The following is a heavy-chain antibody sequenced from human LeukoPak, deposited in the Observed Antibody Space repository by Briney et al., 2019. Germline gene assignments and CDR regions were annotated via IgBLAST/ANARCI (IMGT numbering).Heavy chain of an antibody. D-gene: IGHD2-2*01. V-gene: IGHV4-31*01. CDR1: GASISSGGYY. CDR2: ISYSGSP. Sequence: SETLSLTCTVSGASISSGGYYWSWIRQHPGKGLEWIGYISYSGSPYYNPSLKSLVTMSVDTSRNQFSMKLSSVTAADTAVYYCARGPHCSSTSCYSEYFPHWGQGTLVTVSS. J-gene: IGHJ1*01. CDR3: ARGPHCSSTSCYSEYFPH.